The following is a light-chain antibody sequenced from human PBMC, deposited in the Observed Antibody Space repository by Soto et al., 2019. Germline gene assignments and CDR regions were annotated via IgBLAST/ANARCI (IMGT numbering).Light chain of an antibody. J-gene: IGLJ3*02. CDR1: SSDVGAYNY. CDR2: DVT. V-gene: IGLV2-11*01. CDR3: CSYACGLYSV. Sequence: QSALTQPRSVSGSPGQSVTISCTGTSSDVGAYNYVSWYQQYPGKAPKLLIYDVTERPSGVPDRFSGSKSGDTASLTISGLQAEDEGHYYCCSYACGLYSVFGGGTKLTVL.